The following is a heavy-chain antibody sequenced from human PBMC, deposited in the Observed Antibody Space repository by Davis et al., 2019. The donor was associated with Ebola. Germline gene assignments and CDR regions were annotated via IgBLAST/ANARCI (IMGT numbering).Heavy chain of an antibody. D-gene: IGHD3-9*01. J-gene: IGHJ3*02. CDR2: IYYSGST. CDR1: GGSISSYY. V-gene: IGHV4-59*01. CDR3: ARGLVYYDILTGYGTGDAFDI. Sequence: SETLSLTCTVSGGSISSYYWSWIRQPPGKGLEWIGYIYYSGSTNYNPSLKSRVTISVDTSKNQFSLKLSSVTAADTAVYYCARGLVYYDILTGYGTGDAFDIWGQGTMVTVSS.